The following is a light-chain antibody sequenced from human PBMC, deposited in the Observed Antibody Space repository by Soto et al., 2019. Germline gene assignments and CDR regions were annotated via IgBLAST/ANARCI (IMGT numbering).Light chain of an antibody. CDR2: GAS. CDR1: QSVSSSY. Sequence: EIVLTQSPGTLSLSPGKRATLSCRASQSVSSSYLAWYQQKPGQAPRLLIYGASSRATDIPDRFSGSGSGTNSTVSISRLGPKDLAVNYCQQYGSSLETFGQGTKVETK. V-gene: IGKV3-20*01. J-gene: IGKJ1*01. CDR3: QQYGSSLET.